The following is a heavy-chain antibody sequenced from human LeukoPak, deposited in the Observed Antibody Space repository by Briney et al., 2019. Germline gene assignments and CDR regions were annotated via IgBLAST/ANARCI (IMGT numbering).Heavy chain of an antibody. J-gene: IGHJ4*02. Sequence: GGSLRLSRAASGFTFGSYWMHWVRQAPGKGLVWVSRINGDGSSTSYADSVKGRFTVSRDNAKNTLYLQMNSLRAEDTAVYYCASPRYSYGVPTDYWGQGTLVTVSS. V-gene: IGHV3-74*01. CDR1: GFTFGSYW. CDR3: ASPRYSYGVPTDY. D-gene: IGHD5-24*01. CDR2: INGDGSST.